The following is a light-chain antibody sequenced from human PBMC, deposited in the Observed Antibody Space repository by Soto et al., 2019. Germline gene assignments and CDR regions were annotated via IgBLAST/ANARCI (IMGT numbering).Light chain of an antibody. CDR3: TSYAGINVLYI. Sequence: QSVLTQPPSASGSPGQSVTISCTGTSSDVGAYDCVSWYQQHPGKAPKLIMYEVSKRPSGVPDRFSGSKSGNTASLTVSGLQPEDGADYYCTSYAGINVLYIFGTGTKVTVL. V-gene: IGLV2-8*01. J-gene: IGLJ1*01. CDR1: SSDVGAYDC. CDR2: EVS.